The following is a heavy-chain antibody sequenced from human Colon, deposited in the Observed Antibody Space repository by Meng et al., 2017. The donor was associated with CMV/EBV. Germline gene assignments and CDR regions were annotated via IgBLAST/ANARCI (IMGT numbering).Heavy chain of an antibody. CDR1: GYTFSDYY. D-gene: IGHD3-3*01. V-gene: IGHV1-2*02. CDR2: INPKSGGT. J-gene: IGHJ4*02. Sequence: ASVKVSCKASGYTFSDYYMHWVRQTPGQGLEWVGWINPKSGGTDYAQKFQGRVTMTSDTSVSTAYMELNSLKSDDTAVYYCARNFWSGYYPDYWGQGTLVTVS. CDR3: ARNFWSGYYPDY.